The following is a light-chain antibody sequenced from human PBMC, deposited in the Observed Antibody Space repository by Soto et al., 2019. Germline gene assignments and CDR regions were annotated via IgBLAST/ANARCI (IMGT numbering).Light chain of an antibody. J-gene: IGLJ1*01. CDR1: SSYVGAYNY. CDR3: SSYTRTSTYV. V-gene: IGLV2-14*01. Sequence: QSALTQPASVSGFPGQSITISCTGTSSYVGAYNYVSWYQQHPGKAPKLMIYDVTSRPSGVSNRFSGSKSGNTASLTISGLQAEDEADYYCSSYTRTSTYVFGAGTKVTVL. CDR2: DVT.